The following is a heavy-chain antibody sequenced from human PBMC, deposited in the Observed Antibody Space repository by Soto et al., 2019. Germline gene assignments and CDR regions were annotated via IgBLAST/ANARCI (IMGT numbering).Heavy chain of an antibody. Sequence: QVQLVESGGGVVQPGGSLRLSCVASGFTFSNYGMHWVRQTPSKGLEWVAMTWYDGINKYYADSVKDRFTISRDNSKNTLYLQMNSLRDEDSAVYYCATELNDMEAFDIWGQGTMVTVAS. J-gene: IGHJ3*02. CDR1: GFTFSNYG. V-gene: IGHV3-33*01. CDR2: TWYDGINK. CDR3: ATELNDMEAFDI. D-gene: IGHD1-1*01.